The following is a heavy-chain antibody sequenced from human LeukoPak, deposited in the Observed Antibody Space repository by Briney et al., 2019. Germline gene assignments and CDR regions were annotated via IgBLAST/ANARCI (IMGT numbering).Heavy chain of an antibody. V-gene: IGHV3-23*01. CDR2: ISGSDAGT. CDR3: ARDYYDSSGTFDY. D-gene: IGHD3-22*01. Sequence: GGSLRLSCVASGFTFSTFAMSWVRQTPRKGLEWVSAISGSDAGTYHADSVKGRFTISRDNAKNSLYLQMDSLRAEDTALYYCARDYYDSSGTFDYWGRGTLVTVSS. J-gene: IGHJ4*02. CDR1: GFTFSTFA.